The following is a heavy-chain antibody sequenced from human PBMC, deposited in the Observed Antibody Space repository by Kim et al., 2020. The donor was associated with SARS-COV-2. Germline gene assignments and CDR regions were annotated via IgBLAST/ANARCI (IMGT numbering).Heavy chain of an antibody. J-gene: IGHJ4*02. CDR3: ARKDSGSSYDSSGYRTYYFDY. CDR1: GGSFSGYY. D-gene: IGHD3-22*01. V-gene: IGHV4-34*01. CDR2: INHSGST. Sequence: SETLSLTCAVYGGSFSGYYWSWIRQPPGKGLEWIGEINHSGSTNYNPSLKSRVTISVDTSKNQFSLKLSSVTAADTAVYYCARKDSGSSYDSSGYRTYYFDYWGQGTLVTVSS.